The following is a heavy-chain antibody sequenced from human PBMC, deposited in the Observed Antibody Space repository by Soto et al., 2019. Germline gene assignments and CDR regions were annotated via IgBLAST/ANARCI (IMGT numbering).Heavy chain of an antibody. J-gene: IGHJ4*02. CDR2: ISGSGGST. D-gene: IGHD3-22*01. CDR3: AKDNNHYYHSNRVHPGDY. Sequence: GGSPRLSCAASGFTFSSYAMSWVRQAPGKGLEWVSAISGSGGSTYYADSVKGRFTISRDNSKNTLYLQMNSLRAEDTAVYYCAKDNNHYYHSNRVHPGDYWGQGTLVTGSS. V-gene: IGHV3-23*01. CDR1: GFTFSSYA.